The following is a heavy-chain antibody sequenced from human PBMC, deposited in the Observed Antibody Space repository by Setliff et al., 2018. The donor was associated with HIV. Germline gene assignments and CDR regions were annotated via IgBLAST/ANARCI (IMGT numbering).Heavy chain of an antibody. D-gene: IGHD1-26*01. V-gene: IGHV4-38-2*01. J-gene: IGHJ4*02. CDR3: ARVRVGAMGY. Sequence: ASETLSLTCAVSGYSIRSGYYWGWIRQSPGKGLEWIGTMFRTGTSYYNPSLKSRVTISGDTSKNQVSLRLSSVTAADTAVYYCARVRVGAMGYWGQGTLVTVSS. CDR2: MFRTGTS. CDR1: GYSIRSGYY.